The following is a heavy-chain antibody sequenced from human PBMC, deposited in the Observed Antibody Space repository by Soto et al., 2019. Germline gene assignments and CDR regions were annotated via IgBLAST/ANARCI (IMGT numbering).Heavy chain of an antibody. D-gene: IGHD3-9*01. CDR2: INPNSGGT. V-gene: IGHV1-2*04. Sequence: GASVKVSCKASGYTFTGYSMHWVRQAPGQGLEWMGWINPNSGGTNYAQKFQGWVTMTRDTSISTAYMELSRLRSDDTAVYYCAKAYRELRYFVVDYWGQGTLVTVSS. J-gene: IGHJ4*02. CDR1: GYTFTGYS. CDR3: AKAYRELRYFVVDY.